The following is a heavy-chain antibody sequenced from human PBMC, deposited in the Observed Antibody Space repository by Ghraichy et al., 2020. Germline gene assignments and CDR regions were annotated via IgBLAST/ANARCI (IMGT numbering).Heavy chain of an antibody. J-gene: IGHJ4*02. CDR3: ARGRQLIAVAGRSPIAHFDY. V-gene: IGHV4-34*01. CDR1: GGSFSGYY. Sequence: SETLSLTCAVYGGSFSGYYWSWIRQPPGKGLEWIGEINHSGSTNYNPSLKSRVTISVDTSKNQFSLKLSSVTAADTAVYYCARGRQLIAVAGRSPIAHFDYWGQGTLVTVSS. CDR2: INHSGST. D-gene: IGHD6-19*01.